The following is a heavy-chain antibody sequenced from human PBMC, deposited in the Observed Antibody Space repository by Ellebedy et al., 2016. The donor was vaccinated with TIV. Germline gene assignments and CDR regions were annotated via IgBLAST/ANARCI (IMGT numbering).Heavy chain of an antibody. CDR1: GYTFTSYY. CDR2: INPSGGST. J-gene: IGHJ4*02. V-gene: IGHV1-46*04. Sequence: AASVKVSCKASGYTFTSYYMHWVRQAPGQGLEWMGIINPSGGSTSYAQKLQGRVTMTRGTSTSTVYMELSSLRSEDTAVYYCARAHYGSGSYSHFDYWGQGTLVTVSS. CDR3: ARAHYGSGSYSHFDY. D-gene: IGHD3-10*01.